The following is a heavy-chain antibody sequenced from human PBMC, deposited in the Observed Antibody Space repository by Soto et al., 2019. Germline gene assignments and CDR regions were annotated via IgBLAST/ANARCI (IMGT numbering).Heavy chain of an antibody. J-gene: IGHJ6*02. CDR3: ARLRGTYFGMDV. Sequence: PETLSVTCSVSGFSSNYYWGWIRQPPGKGLEWIGSIYHSGSTYYNPSLKSRVAISLDTSKNQFSLKLSSVTAADTAMYYCARLRGTYFGMDVWGQCTTVT. CDR2: IYHSGST. V-gene: IGHV4-38-2*01. CDR1: GFSSNYY.